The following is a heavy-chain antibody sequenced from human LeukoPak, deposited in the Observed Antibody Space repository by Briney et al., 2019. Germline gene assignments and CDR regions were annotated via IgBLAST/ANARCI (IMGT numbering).Heavy chain of an antibody. CDR1: GYTFSSYA. J-gene: IGHJ2*01. D-gene: IGHD2/OR15-2a*01. CDR3: ARDNTWYFDL. V-gene: IGHV1-18*01. CDR2: ISPYNGNT. Sequence: ASVKVSCTASGYTFSSYAISWVRQAPGQGLEWMGWISPYNGNTNSAQRFQGRVTMTTDTSTSAPYMELTSLRSDDTAVYYCARDNTWYFDLWGRGTLVTVSS.